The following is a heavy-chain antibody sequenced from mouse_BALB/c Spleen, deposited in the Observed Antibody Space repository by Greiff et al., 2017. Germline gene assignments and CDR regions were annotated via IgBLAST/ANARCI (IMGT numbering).Heavy chain of an antibody. V-gene: IGHV1-5*01. CDR3: TMCGNYGDWFAY. CDR2: IYPGNSDT. J-gene: IGHJ3*01. D-gene: IGHD2-1*01. CDR1: GYSFTSYW. Sequence: EVQLQQSGTVLARPGASVKMSCKASGYSFTSYWMHWVKQRPGQGLEWIGAIYPGNSDTSYNQKFKGKAKLTAVTSASTAYMELSSLTNEDSAVYYCTMCGNYGDWFAYWGQGTLVTVSA.